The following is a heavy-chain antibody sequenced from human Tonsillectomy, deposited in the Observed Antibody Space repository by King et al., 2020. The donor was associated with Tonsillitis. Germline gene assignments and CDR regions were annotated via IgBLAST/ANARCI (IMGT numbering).Heavy chain of an antibody. CDR3: ARDRGGRRNPGGYFDY. V-gene: IGHV4-59*01. D-gene: IGHD3-16*01. Sequence: QLQESGPGLVKPSETLSLTCTVSGGSISSYYWSWIRQPPGKGLEWIGYIYYSGSTNYNPSLKSRVTKSVDTSKNQFSLKLSSVTAADPAVYYCARDRGGRRNPGGYFDYWGQGTLVTVSS. CDR2: IYYSGST. J-gene: IGHJ4*02. CDR1: GGSISSYY.